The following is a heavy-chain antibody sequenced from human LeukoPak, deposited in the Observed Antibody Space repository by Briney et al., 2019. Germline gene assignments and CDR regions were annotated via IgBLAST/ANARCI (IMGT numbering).Heavy chain of an antibody. V-gene: IGHV3-23*01. CDR1: KFAFSSYA. CDR2: ISGGGGNT. Sequence: GGSLRLSCAASKFAFSSYAMSWVRQAPGKGLEWVSAISGGGGNTYYADSVKGRFTISRDNSKNTLYLQMNSLRAEDTAVYYCARDRPRNWNPLSPEAFDIWGQGTMVTVSS. D-gene: IGHD1-20*01. CDR3: ARDRPRNWNPLSPEAFDI. J-gene: IGHJ3*02.